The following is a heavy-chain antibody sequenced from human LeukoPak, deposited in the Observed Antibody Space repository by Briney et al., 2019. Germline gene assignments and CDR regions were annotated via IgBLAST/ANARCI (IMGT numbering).Heavy chain of an antibody. CDR1: GFTFSSYA. V-gene: IGHV3-23*01. CDR2: ISGSGGST. J-gene: IGHJ6*02. CDR3: ARDLAVTTTDYYHYGMDV. D-gene: IGHD2-21*02. Sequence: PGGSLRLSCAASGFTFSSYAMSWVRQAPGKGLEWVSAISGSGGSTYYADSVKGRFTISRDNSKNTLYLQMNGLRAEDTAVYYCARDLAVTTTDYYHYGMDVWGQGTTVTVSS.